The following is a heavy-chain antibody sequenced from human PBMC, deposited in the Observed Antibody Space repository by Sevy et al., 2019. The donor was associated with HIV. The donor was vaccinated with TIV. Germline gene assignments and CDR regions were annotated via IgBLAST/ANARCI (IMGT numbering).Heavy chain of an antibody. CDR3: ARGLVRGVIYSYYYYYGMDV. CDR1: GFTFSSHW. Sequence: GGSLRLSCAVSGFTFSSHWMFWVRQAPGKGLEWVANIKQDGSEKYYVDSVKGRFTISRDNAKNSLYLQMNSLRAEDTAVYYCARGLVRGVIYSYYYYYGMDVWGQGTTVTVSS. D-gene: IGHD3-10*01. V-gene: IGHV3-7*01. J-gene: IGHJ6*02. CDR2: IKQDGSEK.